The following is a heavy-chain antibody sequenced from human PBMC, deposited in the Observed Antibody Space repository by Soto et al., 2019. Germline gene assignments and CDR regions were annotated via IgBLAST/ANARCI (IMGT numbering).Heavy chain of an antibody. CDR1: GGSFSGYY. D-gene: IGHD6-6*01. V-gene: IGHV4-34*01. J-gene: IGHJ6*03. CDR3: ARGGRTARPILSDYYYYMDV. CDR2: INHSGST. Sequence: PSETLSLTCAVYGGSFSGYYWSWIRQPPGKGLEWIGEINHSGSTNYNPSLKSRVTISVDTSKNQFSLKLSSVTAADTAVYYCARGGRTARPILSDYYYYMDVWGKGTTVTVSS.